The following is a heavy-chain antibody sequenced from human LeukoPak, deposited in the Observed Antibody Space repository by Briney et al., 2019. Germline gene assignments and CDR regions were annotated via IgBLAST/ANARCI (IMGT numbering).Heavy chain of an antibody. CDR3: ARARNDRDYYMDV. J-gene: IGHJ6*03. D-gene: IGHD3-22*01. V-gene: IGHV1-46*01. Sequence: ASVKVSCKASGYTFTGYYMHWVRQAPGQGLEWMGIINPSGGSTSYAQKFQGRVTMTRDMSTSTVYMVLSSLRSEDTAVYYCARARNDRDYYMDVWGKGTTVTVSS. CDR2: INPSGGST. CDR1: GYTFTGYY.